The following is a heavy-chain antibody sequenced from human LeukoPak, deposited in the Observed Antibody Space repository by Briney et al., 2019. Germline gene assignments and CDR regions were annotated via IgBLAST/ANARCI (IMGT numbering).Heavy chain of an antibody. V-gene: IGHV4-59*01. CDR3: ARYVVVTAYFDY. CDR2: IYYSGST. Sequence: SETLSLTCTVSGGSISSYSWSWIRQPPGKGLEWIGYIYYSGSTNYNPSLKSRVTISVDTSKNQFSLKLSSVTAADTALYYCARYVVVTAYFDYWGQGTLVTVSS. CDR1: GGSISSYS. D-gene: IGHD2-21*02. J-gene: IGHJ4*02.